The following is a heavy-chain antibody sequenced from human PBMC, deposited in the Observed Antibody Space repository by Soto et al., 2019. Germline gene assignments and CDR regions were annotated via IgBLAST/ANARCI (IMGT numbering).Heavy chain of an antibody. J-gene: IGHJ5*02. CDR1: GGSISSYY. V-gene: IGHV4-59*01. D-gene: IGHD6-13*01. Sequence: SETLSLTCTVSGGSISSYYWSWIRQPPGKGLEWIGYIYYSGSTNYNPSLKSRVTISVDTSKNQFSLKLSSVTAADTAVYYCARVRIAAAVWFDPWGQGTLVT. CDR2: IYYSGST. CDR3: ARVRIAAAVWFDP.